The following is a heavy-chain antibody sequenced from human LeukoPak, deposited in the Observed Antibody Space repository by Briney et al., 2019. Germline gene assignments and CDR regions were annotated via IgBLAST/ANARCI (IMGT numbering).Heavy chain of an antibody. D-gene: IGHD5-24*01. CDR2: IIPIFGTA. V-gene: IGHV1-69*13. CDR1: GGTFSSYA. Sequence: ASVKVSCTASGGTFSSYAISWVRQAPGQGLEWMGGIIPIFGTANYAQKFQGRVTITADESTSTAYMELSSLRSEDTAVYYCASNSRDGYNEGWGQGTLVTVSS. J-gene: IGHJ4*02. CDR3: ASNSRDGYNEG.